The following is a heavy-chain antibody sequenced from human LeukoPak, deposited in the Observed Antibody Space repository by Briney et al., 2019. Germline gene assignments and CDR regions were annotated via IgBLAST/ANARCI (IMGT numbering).Heavy chain of an antibody. V-gene: IGHV4-39*01. CDR3: ARHPHSITIFGVVIDDAFDI. CDR1: DGSISSSNYS. J-gene: IGHJ3*02. Sequence: PSETLSLTCTVSDGSISSSNYSWGWIRQPPGKGLDWIGSIFHTGSTYYNPSLKSRVTISVDTSKNQFSLKLSSVTAADTAVYYCARHPHSITIFGVVIDDAFDIWGQGIMVTVSS. D-gene: IGHD3-3*01. CDR2: IFHTGST.